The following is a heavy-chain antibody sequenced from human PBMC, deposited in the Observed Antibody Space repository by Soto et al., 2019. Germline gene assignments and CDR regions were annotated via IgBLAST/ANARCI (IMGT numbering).Heavy chain of an antibody. D-gene: IGHD5-12*01. CDR2: ISYDGSTE. J-gene: IGHJ6*02. CDR1: GFTFSGYY. CDR3: TKDDGYNDSTYYHYFGMDV. Sequence: GGSLRLSCAASGFTFSGYYMHWVRQTPGKGLEWVAVISYDGSTEYYADSVKGRFTISRDNSANRLFLQMNSLRPEDTAVYYCTKDDGYNDSTYYHYFGMDVWGQGTTVTVSS. V-gene: IGHV3-30*18.